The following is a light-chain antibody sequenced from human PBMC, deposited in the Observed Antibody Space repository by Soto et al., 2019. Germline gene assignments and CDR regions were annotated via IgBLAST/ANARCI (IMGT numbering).Light chain of an antibody. CDR1: NSNIGIEY. V-gene: IGLV1-51*01. Sequence: QSVLTQPPSVSAAPGQAVTIACSGSNSNIGIEYVAWYQHLPGTAPKLVIYDNDKRPSGIPDRFSGSKSGTSATLGITGLQTGDEADYYCGTWDSSLSAVVFGGGTKLTVL. CDR3: GTWDSSLSAVV. CDR2: DND. J-gene: IGLJ3*02.